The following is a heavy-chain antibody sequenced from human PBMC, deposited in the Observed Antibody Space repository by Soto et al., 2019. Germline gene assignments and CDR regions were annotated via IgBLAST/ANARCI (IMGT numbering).Heavy chain of an antibody. CDR2: ISYDGSNK. Sequence: GGSLRLSCAASGFIFSNYVMHWVRQAPGKGLEWVAVISYDGSNKYYADSVKGRFTISRDNSKNTLYLEIYSLRVEDTAVYYCARDLLGDFDETAFDCWGQGTLVTVSS. CDR1: GFIFSNYV. J-gene: IGHJ4*02. D-gene: IGHD3-10*01. V-gene: IGHV3-30-3*01. CDR3: ARDLLGDFDETAFDC.